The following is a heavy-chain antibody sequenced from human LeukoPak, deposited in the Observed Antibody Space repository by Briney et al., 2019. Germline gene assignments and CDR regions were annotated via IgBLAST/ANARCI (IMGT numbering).Heavy chain of an antibody. D-gene: IGHD1-26*01. CDR2: ISYDGGNK. J-gene: IGHJ4*02. CDR3: AREPDGGSYYYFDY. V-gene: IGHV3-30-3*01. CDR1: GFTFSSYA. Sequence: PGGSLRLSRAASGFTFSSYAMHWVRQAPGKGLEWVALISYDGGNKPYADSVKGRFTISRDNAKNSLYLQMNSLRAEDTAVYYCAREPDGGSYYYFDYWGQGTLVTVSS.